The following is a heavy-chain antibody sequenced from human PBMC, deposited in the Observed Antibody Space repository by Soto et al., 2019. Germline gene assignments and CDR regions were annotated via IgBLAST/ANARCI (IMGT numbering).Heavy chain of an antibody. CDR2: MSYDGTKE. D-gene: IGHD6-13*01. V-gene: IGHV3-30*18. Sequence: QVELVESGGSVVQPGRSLRLSCAASGFTFSTYGMHWVRQAPGKGLEWVAAMSYDGTKEYYVDSVKGRFTISRDNSRNTLFLQLNSLRAEDTAVYYCAKEYGSTWIDHWGQEPWSPSPQ. J-gene: IGHJ4*01. CDR1: GFTFSTYG. CDR3: AKEYGSTWIDH.